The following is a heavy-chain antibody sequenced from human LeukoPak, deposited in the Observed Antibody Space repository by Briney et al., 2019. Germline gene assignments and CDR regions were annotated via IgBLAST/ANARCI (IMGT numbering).Heavy chain of an antibody. V-gene: IGHV5-51*01. CDR1: GYSFTSYW. CDR2: IYPDDSDT. J-gene: IGHJ4*02. CDR3: ARPHRGTTNQFDY. Sequence: GESLKISCKGSGYSFTSYWIGWVRQMPGKGLKWMGIIYPDDSDTRYSPSFQGQVTISADKSISTAYLQWSSLKASDTAMYYCARPHRGTTNQFDYWGQGTLVTVSS. D-gene: IGHD3-16*01.